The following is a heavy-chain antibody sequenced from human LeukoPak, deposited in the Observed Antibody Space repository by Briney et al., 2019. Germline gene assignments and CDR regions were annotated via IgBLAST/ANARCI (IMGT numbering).Heavy chain of an antibody. D-gene: IGHD5-12*01. CDR2: IRYDGSNK. V-gene: IGHV3-30*02. CDR1: GFTFSSYG. Sequence: GGSLRLSCAASGFTFSSYGMHWVRQAPGKGLEWVAFIRYDGSNKYYADSVKGRFTISRDNSKNTLYLQMNSLRAEDTAVYYCARDSGWVVATGVFDYWGQGTLVTVSS. J-gene: IGHJ4*02. CDR3: ARDSGWVVATGVFDY.